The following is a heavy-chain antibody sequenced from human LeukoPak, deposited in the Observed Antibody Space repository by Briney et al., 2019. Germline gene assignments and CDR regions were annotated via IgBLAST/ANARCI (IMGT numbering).Heavy chain of an antibody. J-gene: IGHJ3*01. V-gene: IGHV1-46*01. CDR2: INPSFNPGVDVT. CDR3: ATEDFDGIVGPIDSFDV. Sequence: ASVNVSCKASVCTFSSYHIHWVRQAPGPGLEWMGRINPSFNPGVDVTTYAQTFQDRVTMTEDTSTCTAYMELSSLKSDDTAVYYCATEDFDGIVGPIDSFDVWGQGTMVTVSP. CDR1: VCTFSSYH. D-gene: IGHD1-26*01.